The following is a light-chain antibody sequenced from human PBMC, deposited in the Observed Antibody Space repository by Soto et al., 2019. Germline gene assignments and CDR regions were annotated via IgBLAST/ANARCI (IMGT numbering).Light chain of an antibody. V-gene: IGKV3-20*01. CDR2: GAS. J-gene: IGKJ1*01. CDR3: PQYSRSPWT. Sequence: EIVLTQSPGTLSLSPGERATLSCRASQSDASNYLAWYQQKPGQAPRLLIYGASSRATGIPDRFSGSGSGTDFTLTISRLEPEDFAVYNCPQYSRSPWTFGQGTKVEIK. CDR1: QSDASNY.